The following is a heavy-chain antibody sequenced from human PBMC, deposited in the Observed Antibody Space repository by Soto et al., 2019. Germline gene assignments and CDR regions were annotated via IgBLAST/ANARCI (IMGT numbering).Heavy chain of an antibody. V-gene: IGHV3-73*02. CDR2: IRRRAKNYAT. CDR1: GFTFSGSA. D-gene: IGHD3-22*01. J-gene: IGHJ4*02. CDR3: TMTFDVSDYFSPDVDY. Sequence: EVQLVESGGDLVQPGGSLKLSCAASGFTFSGSAMHWVRQASGKGLEWVGHIRRRAKNYATVYAASVKGRFIISRDDSKNTAYLKMNSLKPDDTAVYYCTMTFDVSDYFSPDVDYWGQGTLVTVSS.